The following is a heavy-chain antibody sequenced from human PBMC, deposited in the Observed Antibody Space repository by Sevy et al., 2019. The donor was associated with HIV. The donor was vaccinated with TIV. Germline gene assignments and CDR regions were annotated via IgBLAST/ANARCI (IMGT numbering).Heavy chain of an antibody. V-gene: IGHV3-30*09. Sequence: GGSLRLSCAASGFTFSSYAMHWVRQAPGKGLEWVAVISYDGSNKYYAGSVKGRLAISRDNSKNTLYLQMNSLRAEDTAVYYCARVGYLWFGELLSGLGYYYGMDVWGQGTTVTVSS. CDR2: ISYDGSNK. CDR1: GFTFSSYA. J-gene: IGHJ6*02. CDR3: ARVGYLWFGELLSGLGYYYGMDV. D-gene: IGHD3-10*01.